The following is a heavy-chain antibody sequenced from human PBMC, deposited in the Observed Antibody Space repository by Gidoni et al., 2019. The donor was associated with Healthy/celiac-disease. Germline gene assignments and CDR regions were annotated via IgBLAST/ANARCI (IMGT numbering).Heavy chain of an antibody. CDR1: GFPFSSYG. CDR3: AKLGGLRQGYDAFDI. Sequence: QVQLVESGGGVVQPGGSLRLSCAASGFPFSSYGMHWVRQAPGKGLEWVAFIRYDGSNKYYADSVKGRFTISRDNSKNTLYLQMNSLRAEDTAVYYCAKLGGLRQGYDAFDIWGQGTMVTVSS. J-gene: IGHJ3*02. D-gene: IGHD3-16*01. V-gene: IGHV3-30*02. CDR2: IRYDGSNK.